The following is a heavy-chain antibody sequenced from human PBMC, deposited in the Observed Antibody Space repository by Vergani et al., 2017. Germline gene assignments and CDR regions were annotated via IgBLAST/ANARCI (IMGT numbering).Heavy chain of an antibody. CDR1: GYTFTGYY. J-gene: IGHJ1*01. CDR2: INPNSGGT. CDR3: ARDLKRVAAAVLYFQH. V-gene: IGHV1-2*02. Sequence: QVQLVQSGAEVKKPGSSVKVSCKASGYTFTGYYMHWVRQAPGQGLEWMGWINPNSGGTNYAQKFQGRVTMTRDTSISTAYMELSRLRSDDTAVYYCARDLKRVAAAVLYFQHWGQGTLVTVSS. D-gene: IGHD6-13*01.